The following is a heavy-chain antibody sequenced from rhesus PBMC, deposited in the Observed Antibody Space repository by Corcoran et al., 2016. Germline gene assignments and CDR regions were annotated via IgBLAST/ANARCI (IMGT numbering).Heavy chain of an antibody. CDR2: ISGISGST. CDR1: GGSVRSLNW. D-gene: IGHD5-42*01. Sequence: QVQLPASGPGLVKPSETLSLTCAVSGGSVRSLNWWSWIRPPPGNGLEGIGYISGISGSTYYNPALKSRVTISTDTSKNQFSLKLSSVTAADTAVYYCARGGYSQFDSWGQGVLVTVSS. J-gene: IGHJ4*01. V-gene: IGHV4-65*01. CDR3: ARGGYSQFDS.